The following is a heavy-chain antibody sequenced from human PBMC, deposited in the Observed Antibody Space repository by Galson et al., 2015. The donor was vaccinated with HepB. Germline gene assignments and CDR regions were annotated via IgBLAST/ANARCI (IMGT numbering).Heavy chain of an antibody. D-gene: IGHD3-10*01. J-gene: IGHJ5*02. V-gene: IGHV3-33*08. CDR3: AREVQVVRGVIHNWFDP. Sequence: SLRLSCAASGFTFSSYGMHWVRQAPGKGLEWVAVIWYDGSNKYYAEPVKGRFTISRDNSKTTLYLQMNSLRAEDTAVYYCAREVQVVRGVIHNWFDPWGQGTLVTVSS. CDR2: IWYDGSNK. CDR1: GFTFSSYG.